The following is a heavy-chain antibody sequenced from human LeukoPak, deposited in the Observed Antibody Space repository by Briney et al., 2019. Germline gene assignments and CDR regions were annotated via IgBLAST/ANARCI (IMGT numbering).Heavy chain of an antibody. Sequence: PSETLSLTCTVSGGSISSYYWSWIRQPPGQGLEWIGYIYYSGSTNYNPSLKSRVTISVDTSKNQFSLKLSSVTAADTAVYYCAGNGYAILSGETAATFDPWGEGTLVTVSS. CDR1: GGSISSYY. CDR2: IYYSGST. J-gene: IGHJ5*02. D-gene: IGHD3-9*01. V-gene: IGHV4-59*01. CDR3: AGNGYAILSGETAATFDP.